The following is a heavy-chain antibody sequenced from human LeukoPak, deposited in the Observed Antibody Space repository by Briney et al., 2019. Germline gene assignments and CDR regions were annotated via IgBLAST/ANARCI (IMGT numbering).Heavy chain of an antibody. D-gene: IGHD2-21*02. V-gene: IGHV4-39*01. CDR1: GGSISSSSYY. CDR3: ARPLRGVTGKIDY. Sequence: KASETLSLTCTVSGGSISSSSYYWGWIRQPPGKGLEWIGSIYYSGSTYYNPSLKSRVTISVDTSKNQLSLKLSSVTAADTAVYYCARPLRGVTGKIDYWGQGTLVTVSS. J-gene: IGHJ4*02. CDR2: IYYSGST.